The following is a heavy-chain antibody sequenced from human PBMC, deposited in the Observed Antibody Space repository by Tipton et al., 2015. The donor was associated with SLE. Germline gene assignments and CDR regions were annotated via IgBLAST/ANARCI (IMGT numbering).Heavy chain of an antibody. V-gene: IGHV3-64*02. CDR1: GFTLSHYA. D-gene: IGHD2-15*01. Sequence: SLRLSCVASGFTLSHYAMHWVRQAPGKGLEYDSFIKSNGDSKYYADSVKGRFTISRDNSKNALYLQMGSLKAEDTAVYYCARDNSGDSYYHYGMDVWGRGTSVTVSS. CDR2: IKSNGDSK. J-gene: IGHJ6*02. CDR3: ARDNSGDSYYHYGMDV.